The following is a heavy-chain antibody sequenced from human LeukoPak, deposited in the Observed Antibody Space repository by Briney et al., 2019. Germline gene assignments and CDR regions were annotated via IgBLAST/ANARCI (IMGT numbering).Heavy chain of an antibody. CDR1: GGTFSSYA. V-gene: IGHV1-69*05. J-gene: IGHJ3*02. CDR3: ARDGQLGYCSSTSCYLDAFDI. D-gene: IGHD2-2*01. Sequence: SVKVSCKASGGTFSSYAISWVRQAPGQGLEWMGGIIPIFGTANYAQKFQGRVTITTDESTSTAYMELSSLRSEDTAVYYCARDGQLGYCSSTSCYLDAFDIWGQGTMVTVSS. CDR2: IIPIFGTA.